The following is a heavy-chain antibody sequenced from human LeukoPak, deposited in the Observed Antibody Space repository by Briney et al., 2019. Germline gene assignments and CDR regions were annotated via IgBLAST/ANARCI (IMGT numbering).Heavy chain of an antibody. J-gene: IGHJ2*01. CDR2: INPSGGST. D-gene: IGHD3-22*01. CDR3: ARDPPYYDSSGYYSSSYWYFDL. Sequence: ASVKVSCKASGYTFTGYYMHWVRQAPGQGLEWMGIINPSGGSTSYAQKFQGRVTMTRDTSTSTVYMELSSLRSEDTAVYYCARDPPYYDSSGYYSSSYWYFDLWGRGTLVTVSS. CDR1: GYTFTGYY. V-gene: IGHV1-46*01.